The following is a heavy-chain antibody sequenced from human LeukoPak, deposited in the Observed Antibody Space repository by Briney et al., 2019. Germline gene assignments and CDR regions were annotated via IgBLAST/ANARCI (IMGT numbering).Heavy chain of an antibody. V-gene: IGHV1-3*01. CDR2: INAGNGNT. Sequence: ASVKVSCKASGYTFTSYAMHWVRQAPGQRLEWMGWINAGNGNTKYSQKFQGRVTITRDTSASTVYMELSSLRSEDTAVYYCARDYGGNSDWFDPWGQGTLVTVSS. CDR1: GYTFTSYA. CDR3: ARDYGGNSDWFDP. J-gene: IGHJ5*02. D-gene: IGHD4-23*01.